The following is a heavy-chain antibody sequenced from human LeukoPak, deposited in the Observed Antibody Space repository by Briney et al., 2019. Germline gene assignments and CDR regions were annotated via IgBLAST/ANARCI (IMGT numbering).Heavy chain of an antibody. V-gene: IGHV3-48*04. D-gene: IGHD2-2*01. Sequence: GGSLRLPCAASGFTFSSYSMNWVRQAPGKGLEWVSYISSSSRTIYYADSVKGRFTISRDNAKNSLYLQMNSLRAEDTAVYYCARRYCSSTSCETYFDYWGQGTLVTVSS. CDR1: GFTFSSYS. CDR3: ARRYCSSTSCETYFDY. J-gene: IGHJ4*02. CDR2: ISSSSRTI.